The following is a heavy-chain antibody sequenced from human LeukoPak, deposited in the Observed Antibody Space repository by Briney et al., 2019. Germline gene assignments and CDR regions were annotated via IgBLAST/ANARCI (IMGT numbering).Heavy chain of an antibody. CDR3: AAQYSGYVRLDY. D-gene: IGHD5-12*01. CDR2: IRHSGST. J-gene: IGHJ4*02. Sequence: SDTLSLPYAVYGGSFSGYYWSWMRQPSGKGLEGIGEIRHSGSTKYNRSLKCRVTISVDTSKNQFSLKLSSVTAADTAVYYCAAQYSGYVRLDYWGQGTLVTVSS. CDR1: GGSFSGYY. V-gene: IGHV4-34*01.